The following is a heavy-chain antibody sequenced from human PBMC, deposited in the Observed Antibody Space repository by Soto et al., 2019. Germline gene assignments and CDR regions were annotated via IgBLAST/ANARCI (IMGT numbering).Heavy chain of an antibody. CDR2: IYPGDSDT. CDR1: GYSFTSYW. Sequence: PGESLKISCKGSGYSFTSYWIGWVRQMPGKGLEWMGIIYPGDSDTRYSPSFQGQVTISADKSISTAYLQWSSLKASDTAMYYCARRGGLYYDSSGYGYYYYGMDVWGQGTTVTVSS. D-gene: IGHD3-22*01. CDR3: ARRGGLYYDSSGYGYYYYGMDV. V-gene: IGHV5-51*01. J-gene: IGHJ6*02.